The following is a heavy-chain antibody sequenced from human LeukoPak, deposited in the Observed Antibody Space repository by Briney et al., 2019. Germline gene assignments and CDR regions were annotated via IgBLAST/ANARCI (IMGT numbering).Heavy chain of an antibody. CDR2: ISAYNGNT. CDR3: AREAPVAAGSDAFDI. CDR1: GGTFTSYG. Sequence: GSSVKVSCKTSGGTFTSYGISWVRQAPGQGLEWMGWISAYNGNTKYAQKLQGRVTMTTDTSTNTAYMEVRSLRSDDTAVYYCAREAPVAAGSDAFDIWGQGTMVTVSS. J-gene: IGHJ3*02. D-gene: IGHD6-19*01. V-gene: IGHV1-18*01.